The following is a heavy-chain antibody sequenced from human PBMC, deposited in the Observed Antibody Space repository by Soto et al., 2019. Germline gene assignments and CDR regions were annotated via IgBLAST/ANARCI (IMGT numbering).Heavy chain of an antibody. J-gene: IGHJ4*02. V-gene: IGHV4-59*08. CDR2: IYYSGST. CDR1: GGSISSYY. CDR3: VGYGYAGTGGVYFDY. D-gene: IGHD5-18*01. Sequence: SETLSLTCTVSGGSISSYYWSWIRQPPGKGLEWIGYIYYSGSTNYNPSLKSRVTISVDTSKNQFSLKLSSVTAADPAVYYCVGYGYAGTGGVYFDYWGQGTLVTVSS.